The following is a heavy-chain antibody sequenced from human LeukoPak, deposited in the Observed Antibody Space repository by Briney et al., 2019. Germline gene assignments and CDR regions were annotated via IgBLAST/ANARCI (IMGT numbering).Heavy chain of an antibody. CDR1: GGSISSGDYY. J-gene: IGHJ3*02. CDR2: IYYSGST. V-gene: IGHV4-30-4*08. Sequence: SQTLSLTCTVSGGSISSGDYYWSWIRQPPGKGLEWIGYIYYSGSTYYNPSLKSRVTISVDTSKNQFSLKLNSVTAADTAVYYCAIKDFGDAFDIWGQGTMVTVSS. D-gene: IGHD3-16*01. CDR3: AIKDFGDAFDI.